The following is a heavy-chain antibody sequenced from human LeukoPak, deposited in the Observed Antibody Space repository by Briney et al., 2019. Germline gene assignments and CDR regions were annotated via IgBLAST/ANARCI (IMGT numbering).Heavy chain of an antibody. CDR2: INAGNGNT. CDR3: ARDGDSSGYYAFDI. CDR1: GYTFTSYA. Sequence: GASVNVSCKASGYTFTSYAMHWVRQAPGQRLEWMGWINAGNGNTKYSQKFQGRVTITRDTSASTAYMELSSLRSEDTAVYYCARDGDSSGYYAFDIWGQGTMVTVSS. J-gene: IGHJ3*02. D-gene: IGHD3-22*01. V-gene: IGHV1-3*01.